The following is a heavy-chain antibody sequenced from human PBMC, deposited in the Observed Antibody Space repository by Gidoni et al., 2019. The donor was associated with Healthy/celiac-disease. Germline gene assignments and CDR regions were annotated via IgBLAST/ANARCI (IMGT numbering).Heavy chain of an antibody. J-gene: IGHJ4*02. Sequence: EVQLVASGGCLVPPGRSLRLSCAASGFTFDAYAMHWVRQAPGKGLEWVSGISWNSGSIGYADSVKGRFTTSRDNAKNSLYLQMNSLRAEDTALYYCAKSSGWYTVPDYWGQGTLVTVSS. CDR2: ISWNSGSI. V-gene: IGHV3-9*01. D-gene: IGHD6-19*01. CDR3: AKSSGWYTVPDY. CDR1: GFTFDAYA.